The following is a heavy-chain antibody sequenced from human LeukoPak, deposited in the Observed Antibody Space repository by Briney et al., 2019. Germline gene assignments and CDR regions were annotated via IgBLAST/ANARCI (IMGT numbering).Heavy chain of an antibody. CDR1: GFTFSNYW. CDR3: AREGYYYDSSGYSEAYYYYGMDV. V-gene: IGHV3-7*01. Sequence: GGSLRLSCAASGFTFSNYWMSWVRQAPGKGLEWVANIKQDGSEKYYVDSVKGRFTISRDNAKNSLYLQMNSLRAEDTAVYYCAREGYYYDSSGYSEAYYYYGMDVWGQGTTVTVSS. CDR2: IKQDGSEK. J-gene: IGHJ6*02. D-gene: IGHD3-22*01.